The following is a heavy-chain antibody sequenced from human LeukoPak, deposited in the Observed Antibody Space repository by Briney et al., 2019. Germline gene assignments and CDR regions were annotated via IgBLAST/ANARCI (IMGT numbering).Heavy chain of an antibody. CDR1: GYTFTTYG. CDR2: INPNSGGT. CDR3: APQSTAAAPIDY. V-gene: IGHV1-2*02. J-gene: IGHJ4*02. D-gene: IGHD6-13*01. Sequence: ASVKVSCKASGYTFTTYGITWVRQAPGQGLEWMGWINPNSGGTNYAQKFQGRVTMTRDTSISTAYMELSRLRSDDTAVYYCAPQSTAAAPIDYWGQGTLVTVSS.